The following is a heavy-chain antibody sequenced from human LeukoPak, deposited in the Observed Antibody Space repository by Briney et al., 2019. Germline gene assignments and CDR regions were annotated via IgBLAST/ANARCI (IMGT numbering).Heavy chain of an antibody. D-gene: IGHD3-22*01. J-gene: IGHJ5*02. V-gene: IGHV4-59*08. Sequence: PSETLSLTCTVSGGSISSYYWSWIRQPPGKGLEWIGYIYYSGSTNYNPSLKSRVTISVDTSKNQFSLKLSSVTAADTAVYYCARGGRVITMIVVVEFDPWGQGTLVTVSS. CDR2: IYYSGST. CDR1: GGSISSYY. CDR3: ARGGRVITMIVVVEFDP.